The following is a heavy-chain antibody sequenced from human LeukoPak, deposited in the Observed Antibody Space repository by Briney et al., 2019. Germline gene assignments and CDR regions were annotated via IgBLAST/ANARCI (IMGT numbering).Heavy chain of an antibody. Sequence: ASVKVSCKASGYTLTSYALHWVRQAPGQRLEWMGWINTDNGNTKYSQKVQGRVTITRDTSASSAYMELISLTSEDTAVYYCARDNGGARYFDYWGQGTLVTVSS. V-gene: IGHV1-3*04. CDR1: GYTLTSYA. J-gene: IGHJ4*02. CDR3: ARDNGGARYFDY. CDR2: INTDNGNT. D-gene: IGHD4-23*01.